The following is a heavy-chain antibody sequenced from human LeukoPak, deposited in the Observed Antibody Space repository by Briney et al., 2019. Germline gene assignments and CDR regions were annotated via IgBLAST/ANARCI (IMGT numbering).Heavy chain of an antibody. CDR1: GFSFSSYE. D-gene: IGHD3-22*01. V-gene: IGHV3-48*03. J-gene: IGHJ5*02. CDR2: IRSSGNTI. CDR3: ARVALPYYDSGGYPGWFDP. Sequence: PPGGSLRLSCAAPGFSFSSYEMNWVRQAPGKGLEWVSYIRSSGNTIFYADSVKGRFTISRDNAKNSMYLQMNSLRAEDTAVYYCARVALPYYDSGGYPGWFDPWGQGTLVTVSS.